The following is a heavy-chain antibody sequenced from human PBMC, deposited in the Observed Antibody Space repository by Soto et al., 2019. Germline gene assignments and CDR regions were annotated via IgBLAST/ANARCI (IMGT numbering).Heavy chain of an antibody. Sequence: EVQLVESGGGLVKPGGSLRLSCAASGFTFSSYSMNWVRQAPGKGLEWVSSISSSSSYIYYADSVKGRFTISRDNAKNSLYLQINSLRGEDTAVYYCARVVGGYSYGFLDYWGQGTLVTVSS. CDR3: ARVVGGYSYGFLDY. V-gene: IGHV3-21*06. D-gene: IGHD5-18*01. CDR2: ISSSSSYI. CDR1: GFTFSSYS. J-gene: IGHJ4*02.